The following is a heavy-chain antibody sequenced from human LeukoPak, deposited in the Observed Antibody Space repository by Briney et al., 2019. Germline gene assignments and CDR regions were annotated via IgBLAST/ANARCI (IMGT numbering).Heavy chain of an antibody. D-gene: IGHD3-10*01. CDR2: ISGYNGNT. CDR1: GYTFINYG. J-gene: IGHJ5*02. V-gene: IGHV1-18*01. CDR3: ARDGSGSYYNVAWFDP. Sequence: ASVKVSCKASGYTFINYGIRWVRQAPGQGLEWMGWISGYNGNTKYEETLQGRVTMTTDTSTSTVYMELRSLRSDDTAVYYCARDGSGSYYNVAWFDPWGQGTLVAVSS.